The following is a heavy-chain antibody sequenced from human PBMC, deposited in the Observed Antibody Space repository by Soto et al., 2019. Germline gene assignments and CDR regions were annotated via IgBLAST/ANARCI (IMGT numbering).Heavy chain of an antibody. V-gene: IGHV1-58*02. CDR1: GFTFTSSA. CDR2: IVVGSGNT. D-gene: IGHD4-17*01. CDR3: AAASNRYGDPSCDY. J-gene: IGHJ4*02. Sequence: SVKVSCKASGFTFTSSAMQWVRQARGQRLEWIGWIVVGSGNTNYAQKLQERVTITRDMSTSTAYMELSSLRSEDTAVYYCAAASNRYGDPSCDYWGQGTLVTVSS.